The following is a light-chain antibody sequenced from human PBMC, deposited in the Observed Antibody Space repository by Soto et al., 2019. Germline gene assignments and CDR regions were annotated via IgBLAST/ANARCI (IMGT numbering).Light chain of an antibody. CDR3: QQYVTSAIT. CDR1: QSVSSN. Sequence: EIVLTQSPATLSLSPGERATLSCRASQSVSSNLAWHQQRPGQAPRLLISGASSRATGIPDRFSGSGSGTDFTLTISRLEPEDFALYYCQQYVTSAITFGQGTRLEIK. J-gene: IGKJ5*01. CDR2: GAS. V-gene: IGKV3-20*01.